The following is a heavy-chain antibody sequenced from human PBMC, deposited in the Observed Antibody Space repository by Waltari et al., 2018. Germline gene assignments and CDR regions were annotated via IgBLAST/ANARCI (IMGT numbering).Heavy chain of an antibody. J-gene: IGHJ2*01. CDR1: GGSISGSTYS. CDR3: ATVHTTFWYFDL. Sequence: QLQVQESGPGLVKPSETLSLTCTVSGGSISGSTYSWDWIRPSPGKGLEWIGNVYYSGGTDYNPAHKSRLTMSVDTSKNQFSLKLSSVTAADTAVYYCATVHTTFWYFDLWGRGTLVTVSS. V-gene: IGHV4-39*01. D-gene: IGHD1-1*01. CDR2: VYYSGGT.